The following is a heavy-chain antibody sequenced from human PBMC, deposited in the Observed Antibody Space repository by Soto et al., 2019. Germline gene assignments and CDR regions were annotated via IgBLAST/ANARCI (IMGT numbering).Heavy chain of an antibody. D-gene: IGHD6-19*01. CDR1: GCTFRSYG. Sequence: LRLGCAASGCTFRSYGMHWVRRAPVKGLEWVAVIWYDGSNKYYADSVKGRFTISRDNSKNTLYLQMNSLRAEDTAVYYCARDGYSSGWYAGHYYYYGMDVWGQGTTVTVSS. J-gene: IGHJ6*02. CDR2: IWYDGSNK. V-gene: IGHV3-33*01. CDR3: ARDGYSSGWYAGHYYYYGMDV.